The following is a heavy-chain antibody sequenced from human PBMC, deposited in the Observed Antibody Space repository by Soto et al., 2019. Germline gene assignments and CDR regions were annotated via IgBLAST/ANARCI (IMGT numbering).Heavy chain of an antibody. D-gene: IGHD6-19*01. J-gene: IGHJ3*02. Sequence: GESLKISCKGSGYSSTSYWISWVRQMPGKGLEWMGRIDPSDSYTNYSPSFQGHVTISADKSISTAYLQWSSLKASDTAMYYCASITVAIDAFDIWGQGTMVTVS. V-gene: IGHV5-10-1*01. CDR2: IDPSDSYT. CDR3: ASITVAIDAFDI. CDR1: GYSSTSYW.